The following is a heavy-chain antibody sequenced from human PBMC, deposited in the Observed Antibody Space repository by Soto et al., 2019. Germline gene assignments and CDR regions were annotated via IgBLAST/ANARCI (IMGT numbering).Heavy chain of an antibody. D-gene: IGHD2-21*02. CDR1: GGSISGNY. V-gene: IGHV4-59*01. CDR3: ARDLWGYCGTDCYPLDV. CDR2: MYNTGSS. Sequence: PSETLCLTCTVSGGSISGNYWSWIRQPPGKGLEWIGYMYNTGSSVYNPSFKSRVTISVDTSKNQFSLKLNSVTAADTAVYYCARDLWGYCGTDCYPLDVWGQGTTVT. J-gene: IGHJ6*02.